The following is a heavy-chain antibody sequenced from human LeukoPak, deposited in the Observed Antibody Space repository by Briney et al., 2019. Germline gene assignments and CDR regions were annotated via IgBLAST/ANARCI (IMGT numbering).Heavy chain of an antibody. V-gene: IGHV4-34*01. CDR2: INHSGST. J-gene: IGHJ4*02. CDR1: GGSFSGYY. CDR3: ARGFVSYGSGSYYKFPGLLDY. Sequence: SETLSLTCAVYGGSFSGYYWSWIRQPPGKGLEWIGEINHSGSTNYNPSLKSRVTISVDTSKNQFSLKLSSVTAADTAVYYCARGFVSYGSGSYYKFPGLLDYWGQGTLVTVSS. D-gene: IGHD3-10*01.